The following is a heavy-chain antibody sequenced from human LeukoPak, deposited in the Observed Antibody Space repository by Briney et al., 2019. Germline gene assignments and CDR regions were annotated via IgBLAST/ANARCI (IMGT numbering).Heavy chain of an antibody. CDR2: IYSSDRT. J-gene: IGHJ6*02. CDR1: GFAVSSKH. V-gene: IGHV3-53*01. D-gene: IGHD6-19*01. Sequence: TGGSLRLSCAASGFAVSSKHMSWVRQAPGKGLEWVSVIYSSDRTYYTDSVKGRFTISRDNSKNTVYLQMNSLRAEDTAVYYCARPGDIAVTGMVDVWGQGTTVTVSS. CDR3: ARPGDIAVTGMVDV.